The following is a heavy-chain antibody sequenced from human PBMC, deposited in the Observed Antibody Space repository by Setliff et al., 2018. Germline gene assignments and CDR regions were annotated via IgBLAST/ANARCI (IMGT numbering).Heavy chain of an antibody. CDR3: ARDPNGDYVGAFDP. CDR2: ISGDGGSI. CDR1: GFTFTSDA. J-gene: IGHJ5*02. D-gene: IGHD4-17*01. V-gene: IGHV3-23*03. Sequence: GSLRLSCAASGFTFTSDALTWVRQAPGKGLEWVSIISGDGGSIYYADSVKGRFTISRDNSNNTLYLQMNSLRVEDTASYYCARDPNGDYVGAFDPWGQGILVTVSS.